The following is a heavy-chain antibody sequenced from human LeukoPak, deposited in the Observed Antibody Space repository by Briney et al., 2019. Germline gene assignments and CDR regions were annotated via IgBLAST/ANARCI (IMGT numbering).Heavy chain of an antibody. D-gene: IGHD7-27*01. V-gene: IGHV3-7*01. Sequence: GGSLRLSCAAFGFTFSSYWMSWVRQAPGKGLEWVANIKQDGSEKYYVDSVKGRFTISRDNAKNSLYLQMNSLRAEDTAVYYCARALTGSLLDYWGQGTLVTVSS. CDR3: ARALTGSLLDY. CDR1: GFTFSSYW. J-gene: IGHJ4*02. CDR2: IKQDGSEK.